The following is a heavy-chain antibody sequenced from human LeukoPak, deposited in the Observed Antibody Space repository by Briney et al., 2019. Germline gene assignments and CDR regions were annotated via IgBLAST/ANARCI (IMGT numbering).Heavy chain of an antibody. Sequence: SETLSLTCTVSGDSISTYYWSWIRQPPEKGLEWIGYIHYSGSTDYNPSLKSRVTISVDMSKNQLSLKLRSVTAADTAVYWCARDTSYYYGMDVWGQGTTVTVSS. V-gene: IGHV4-59*01. J-gene: IGHJ6*02. CDR2: IHYSGST. CDR1: GDSISTYY. CDR3: ARDTSYYYGMDV.